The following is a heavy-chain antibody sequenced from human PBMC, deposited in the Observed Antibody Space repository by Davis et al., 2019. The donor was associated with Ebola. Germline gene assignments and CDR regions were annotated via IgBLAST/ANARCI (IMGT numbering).Heavy chain of an antibody. CDR1: GYTFTNYD. J-gene: IGHJ5*02. Sequence: AASVKVSCKASGYTFTNYDLNWVRQATGQGLEWMGWMNPNSGNTGYAQKFQGRVTMTRNTSISTAYMELSSLRSEDTAVYYCARDRGSSWPHWFDPWGQGTLVTVSS. D-gene: IGHD6-13*01. V-gene: IGHV1-8*01. CDR2: MNPNSGNT. CDR3: ARDRGSSWPHWFDP.